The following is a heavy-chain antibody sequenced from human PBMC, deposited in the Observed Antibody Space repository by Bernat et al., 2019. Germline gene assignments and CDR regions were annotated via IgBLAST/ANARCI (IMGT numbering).Heavy chain of an antibody. Sequence: QVQLVESGGGVVQPGRSLRLSCAASGFTFSSYAMHWVRQAPGKGLEWVAVISYDGSNKYYAGTVKGRFTISRDNTKNTLYLQMNSLRAEDTAVYYCARDSAYTYAVWGQGTLVTVSS. D-gene: IGHD3-10*01. V-gene: IGHV3-30*01. CDR2: ISYDGSNK. CDR1: GFTFSSYA. CDR3: ARDSAYTYAV. J-gene: IGHJ4*02.